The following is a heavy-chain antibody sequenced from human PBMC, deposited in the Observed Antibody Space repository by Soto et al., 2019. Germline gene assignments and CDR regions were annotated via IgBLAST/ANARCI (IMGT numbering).Heavy chain of an antibody. CDR2: ISYDGSNK. J-gene: IGHJ4*02. CDR1: GFTFSSYA. V-gene: IGHV3-30-3*01. Sequence: ESGGGVVQPGRSLRLSCAASGFTFSSYAMHWVRQAPGKGLEWVAVISYDGSNKYYADSVKGRFTISRDNSKNTLYLQMNSLRAEDTAVYYCARGRQQLGDYFDYWGQGTLVTVSS. D-gene: IGHD6-13*01. CDR3: ARGRQQLGDYFDY.